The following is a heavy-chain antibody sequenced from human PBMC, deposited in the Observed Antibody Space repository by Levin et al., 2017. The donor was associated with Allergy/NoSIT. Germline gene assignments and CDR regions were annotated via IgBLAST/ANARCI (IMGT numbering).Heavy chain of an antibody. D-gene: IGHD2-15*01. V-gene: IGHV3-30*18. J-gene: IGHJ3*01. Sequence: LSLPCAASGFQFCLSGMHWVRPAPGKGLEWVALIVFDGNDQYYADSVKGRFTISRDNSKNTLYLQMSSLRENDTAIYYCAKRGYCSGNTCQSHDAIDVWGQGTLVIVSS. CDR1: GFQFCLSG. CDR3: AKRGYCSGNTCQSHDAIDV. CDR2: IVFDGNDQ.